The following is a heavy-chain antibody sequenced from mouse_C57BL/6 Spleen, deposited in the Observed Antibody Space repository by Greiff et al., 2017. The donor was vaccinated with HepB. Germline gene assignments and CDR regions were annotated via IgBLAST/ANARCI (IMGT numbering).Heavy chain of an antibody. Sequence: EVQLVESGPGMVKPSQSLSLTCTVTGYSITSGYDWHWIRHFPGNKLGWMGYISYSGSTNYNPSLKSRISITHDTSKNHFFLKLNSVTTEDTATYYCARGGYGFAYWGQGTLVTVSA. CDR2: ISYSGST. CDR1: GYSITSGYD. D-gene: IGHD2-2*01. J-gene: IGHJ3*01. V-gene: IGHV3-1*01. CDR3: ARGGYGFAY.